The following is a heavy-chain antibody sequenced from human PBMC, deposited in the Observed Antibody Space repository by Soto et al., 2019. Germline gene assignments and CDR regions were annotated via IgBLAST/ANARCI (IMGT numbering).Heavy chain of an antibody. D-gene: IGHD4-17*01. CDR2: ISSSSSYI. Sequence: GGTLRLSCAASGFTFSSYSMNWVRQAPGKGLEWVSSISSSSSYIYYADSVKGRFTISRDNAKNSLYLQMNSLRAEDTAVYYCARNAATTVTTNWGQGTLVTVSS. J-gene: IGHJ4*02. CDR3: ARNAATTVTTN. V-gene: IGHV3-21*01. CDR1: GFTFSSYS.